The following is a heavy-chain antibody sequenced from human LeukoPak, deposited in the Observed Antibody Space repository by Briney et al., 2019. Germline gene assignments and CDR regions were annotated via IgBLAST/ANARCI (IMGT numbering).Heavy chain of an antibody. D-gene: IGHD3-9*01. CDR1: GFTFSSYG. J-gene: IGHJ4*02. CDR3: ARMGRVLRYFDWLRFDY. V-gene: IGHV3-53*01. Sequence: GGSLRLSCAASGFTFSSYGMHWVRQAPGKGLEWVSVIYSGGSTYYADSVKGRFTISRDNSKNTLYLQMNSLRAEDTAVYYCARMGRVLRYFDWLRFDYWGQGTLVTVSS. CDR2: IYSGGST.